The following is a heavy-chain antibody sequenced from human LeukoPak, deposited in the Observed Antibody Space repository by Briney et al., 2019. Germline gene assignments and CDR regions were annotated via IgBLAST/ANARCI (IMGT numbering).Heavy chain of an antibody. J-gene: IGHJ3*02. V-gene: IGHV3-48*04. D-gene: IGHD1-26*01. CDR3: ARDRRGGGNYRGYAFDI. CDR1: GFTFSSYA. CDR2: IGSSDNTI. Sequence: GGSLRLSCAASGFTFSSYAMTWVRQAPGKGLEWISYIGSSDNTIYFADSVKGRFTISRDNAKNSLFLQMSSLRAEDTAVYYCARDRRGGGNYRGYAFDIWGQGTVVTVSS.